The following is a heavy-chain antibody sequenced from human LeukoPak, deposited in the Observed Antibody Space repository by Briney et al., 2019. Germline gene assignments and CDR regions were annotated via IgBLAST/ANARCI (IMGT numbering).Heavy chain of an antibody. J-gene: IGHJ4*01. CDR2: LSGSGITT. CDR1: GFTFSSSA. D-gene: IGHD6-19*01. V-gene: IGHV3-23*01. CDR3: AKGIYSSGWSYFDY. Sequence: GGSLRLSCAAPGFTFSSSAMSWVRQAPGKGLEWVSTLSGSGITTYYADSVKGRFTISRDNSKNTLYLQMNSLRAEDTAVYYCAKGIYSSGWSYFDYWGHGTLVTVSS.